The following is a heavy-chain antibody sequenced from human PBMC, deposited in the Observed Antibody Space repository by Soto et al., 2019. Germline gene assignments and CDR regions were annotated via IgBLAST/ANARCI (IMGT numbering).Heavy chain of an antibody. CDR1: GYTFTGYY. D-gene: IGHD6-6*01. J-gene: IGHJ5*02. CDR3: ARDLFVSYSSSYRGVVDP. Sequence: ASVKVSCKASGYTFTGYYMHWVRQAPGQGLEWMGWINPNSGGTNYAQKFQGRVTMTRDTSISTAYMELSRLRSDDTAVYYCARDLFVSYSSSYRGVVDPWGQGTLGTVSS. CDR2: INPNSGGT. V-gene: IGHV1-2*02.